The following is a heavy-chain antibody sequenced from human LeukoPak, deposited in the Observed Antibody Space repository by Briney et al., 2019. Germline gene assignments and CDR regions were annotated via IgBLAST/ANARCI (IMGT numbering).Heavy chain of an antibody. J-gene: IGHJ4*02. D-gene: IGHD5-18*01. CDR1: GYTLTELS. V-gene: IGHV1-24*01. Sequence: GASVKVSCKGSGYTLTELSMHWVRQAPGKGLEWMGGFDPEDGETIYAQKFQGRVTMTEDTSTDTAYMELSSLRSEDTAVYYCATSDTAMLIFDYWGQGTLVTVSS. CDR3: ATSDTAMLIFDY. CDR2: FDPEDGET.